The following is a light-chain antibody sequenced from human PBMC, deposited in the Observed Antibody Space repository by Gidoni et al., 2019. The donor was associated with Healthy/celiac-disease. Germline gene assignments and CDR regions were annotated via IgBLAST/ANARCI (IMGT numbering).Light chain of an antibody. V-gene: IGKV4-1*01. CDR2: WAS. CDR3: QQYYSNPYT. Sequence: DIVMTQSPDSLAVSLGERATINCKSSQSVLYSSNNKNYLAWYQQKPGQPPKLLIYWASTRESGVPDRFSGSGSGTDFTLTISSLQAEDVEVYYCQQYYSNPYTFGQGTKLEIK. J-gene: IGKJ2*01. CDR1: QSVLYSSNNKNY.